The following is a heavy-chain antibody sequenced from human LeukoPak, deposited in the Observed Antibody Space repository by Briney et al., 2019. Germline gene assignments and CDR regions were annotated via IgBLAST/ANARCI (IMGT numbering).Heavy chain of an antibody. CDR3: ARARVIAATQTFDY. D-gene: IGHD2-15*01. CDR2: IHYTGST. J-gene: IGHJ4*02. CDR1: GGSISSSGYY. Sequence: PSETLSLTCTVSGGSISSSGYYWGYIRQPPGRGLEWIGGIHYTGSTYYNLSLKSRVTISVDTSKKQFSLKLSSVTAADTAVYYCARARVIAATQTFDYWGQGTLVTVSS. V-gene: IGHV4-39*01.